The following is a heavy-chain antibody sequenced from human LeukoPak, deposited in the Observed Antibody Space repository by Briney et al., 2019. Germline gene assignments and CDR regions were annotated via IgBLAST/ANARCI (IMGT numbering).Heavy chain of an antibody. CDR1: GGSIRTYY. D-gene: IGHD2-8*01. J-gene: IGHJ6*03. V-gene: IGHV4-4*07. CDR2: INASGST. CDR3: VRGVTSTNYYYFYMDV. Sequence: SETLSLTCTVSGGSIRTYYWSWIRQPAGKGLEWIGRINASGSTKYNPSLKSRVTMLVDTSRNQFSLNLSSVTAADTAVYYCVRGVTSTNYYYFYMDVWGKGTTVTISS.